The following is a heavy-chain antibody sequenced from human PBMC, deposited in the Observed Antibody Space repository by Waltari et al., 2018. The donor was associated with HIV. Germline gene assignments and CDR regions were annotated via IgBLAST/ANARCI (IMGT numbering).Heavy chain of an antibody. CDR1: GFTLSSYW. V-gene: IGHV3-7*01. CDR3: ATSRTFDY. J-gene: IGHJ4*02. Sequence: EVQLVESGGGLVQPGGSLRLACAASGFTLSSYWMSWVRQAPGKGLEWVANIKQDGSEKYYVDSVKGRFTISRDNAKNSLYLQMNSLRAEDTAVYYCATSRTFDYWGQGTLVTVSS. CDR2: IKQDGSEK.